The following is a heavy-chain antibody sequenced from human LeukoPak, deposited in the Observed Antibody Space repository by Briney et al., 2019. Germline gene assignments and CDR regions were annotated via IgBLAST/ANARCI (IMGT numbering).Heavy chain of an antibody. J-gene: IGHJ4*02. D-gene: IGHD3-9*01. CDR2: INHSGST. V-gene: IGHV4-34*01. CDR3: ARGRRRYDILTGYRRARKYYFDY. CDR1: GGPFSGYY. Sequence: SETLSLTCAVYGGPFSGYYWSWIRQPPGKGLEWIGEINHSGSTNYNPSLKSRVTISVDTSKNQFSLKLSAVTAADTAVYYCARGRRRYDILTGYRRARKYYFDYWGQGTLVTVSS.